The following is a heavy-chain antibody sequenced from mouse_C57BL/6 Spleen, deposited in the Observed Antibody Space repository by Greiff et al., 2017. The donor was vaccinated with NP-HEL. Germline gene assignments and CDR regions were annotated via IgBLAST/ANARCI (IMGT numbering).Heavy chain of an antibody. Sequence: VQLVESGAELARPGASVKMSCKASGYTFTSYTMHWVKQRPGQGLEWIGYINPSSGYTKYNQKFKDKATLTADKSSSTAYMQLSSLASEDSAVYYCAIEDDYYGFDYWGQGTTLTVSS. CDR3: AIEDDYYGFDY. CDR2: INPSSGYT. J-gene: IGHJ2*01. CDR1: GYTFTSYT. V-gene: IGHV1-4*01. D-gene: IGHD1-1*01.